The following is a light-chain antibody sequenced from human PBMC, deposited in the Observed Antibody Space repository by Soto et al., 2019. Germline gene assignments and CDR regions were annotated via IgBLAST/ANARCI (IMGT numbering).Light chain of an antibody. V-gene: IGLV2-14*01. CDR2: AVN. Sequence: QSALTQPASVSGSPGQSITISCTGTSSDVGGYNYVSWYQQHPGKAPKLIIYAVNNRPSGVSNRFSGSKSGNTASLTISGFQPEDEADYYCNSYTSRYTFVLGTGTKLTVL. CDR1: SSDVGGYNY. J-gene: IGLJ1*01. CDR3: NSYTSRYTFV.